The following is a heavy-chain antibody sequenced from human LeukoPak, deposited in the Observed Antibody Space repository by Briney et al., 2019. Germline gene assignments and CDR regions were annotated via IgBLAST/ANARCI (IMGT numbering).Heavy chain of an antibody. V-gene: IGHV3-23*01. D-gene: IGHD6-13*01. J-gene: IGHJ4*02. CDR1: GFTFSSHA. Sequence: GGSLRLSCAASGFTFSSHAMRWVRQAPGKGLEWVSAISGSGGSTYYADSVKGRFTISRDNSKNTLYLQMNSLRAEDTAVYYCARRNIAAAALDYWGQGTLVTVSS. CDR2: ISGSGGST. CDR3: ARRNIAAAALDY.